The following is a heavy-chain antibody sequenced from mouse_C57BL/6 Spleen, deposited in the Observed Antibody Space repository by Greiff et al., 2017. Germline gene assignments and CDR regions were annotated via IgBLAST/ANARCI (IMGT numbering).Heavy chain of an antibody. V-gene: IGHV1-80*01. Sequence: QVQLKESGAELVKPGASVKISCKASGYAFSSYWMNWVKQRPGKGLEWIGQIYPGDGDTNYNGKFKGKATLTADKSSSTAYMQLSSLTSEDSAVYFCARGVNWDGDYWGQGTTLTVSS. CDR2: IYPGDGDT. CDR3: ARGVNWDGDY. J-gene: IGHJ2*01. CDR1: GYAFSSYW. D-gene: IGHD4-1*01.